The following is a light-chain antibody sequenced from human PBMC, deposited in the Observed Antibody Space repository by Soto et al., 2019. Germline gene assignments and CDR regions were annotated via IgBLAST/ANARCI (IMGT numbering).Light chain of an antibody. CDR2: KAS. CDR3: QQYNSYSET. Sequence: DIQMTQSPSTLSASVGDRVTITCRASQSISSWLAWYQQKPGKAPKLLIYKASSLESGVPSRFSGSLSGTEFTLTISSLQPDDFATYYCQQYNSYSETFGQGTKVEIK. V-gene: IGKV1-5*03. CDR1: QSISSW. J-gene: IGKJ1*01.